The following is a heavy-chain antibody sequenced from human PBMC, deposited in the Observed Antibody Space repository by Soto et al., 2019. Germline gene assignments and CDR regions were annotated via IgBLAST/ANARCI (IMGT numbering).Heavy chain of an antibody. V-gene: IGHV3-74*01. D-gene: IGHD3-10*01. CDR2: VHSDGTTT. CDR3: ARGDRGGFDL. CDR1: GFNFDYYW. J-gene: IGHJ3*01. Sequence: GGSMRLSYAASGFNFDYYWMHWVRQAPGKGLVWVSRVHSDGTTTTYADSVKGRFTISRDNARNTVSLQMSSLRAEDTAIYYCARGDRGGFDLWGHGTVVTVSS.